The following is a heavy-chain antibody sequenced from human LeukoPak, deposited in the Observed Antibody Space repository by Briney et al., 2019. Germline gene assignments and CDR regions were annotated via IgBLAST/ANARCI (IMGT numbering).Heavy chain of an antibody. D-gene: IGHD4-17*01. CDR1: GFTVSTNY. Sequence: GGSLRLSCAASGFTVSTNYMSWVRQAPGKGLGWVSIMYRDGTTYYADSVKGRFTISRDNFKNTLYLQMNRLRAEDTAMYYCARDSGDGDYEPLNSWGPGTLVTVSS. J-gene: IGHJ5*02. V-gene: IGHV3-53*01. CDR2: MYRDGTT. CDR3: ARDSGDGDYEPLNS.